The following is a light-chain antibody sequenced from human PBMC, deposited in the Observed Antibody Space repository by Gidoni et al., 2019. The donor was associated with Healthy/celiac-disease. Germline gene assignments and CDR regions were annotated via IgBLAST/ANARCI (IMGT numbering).Light chain of an antibody. Sequence: EIVLTQSPGTLSLSPGERATLSCRASQSVSSSYLAWYQQKPGQAPRLLIYGASSRATGIPDRFSGSGSGTDFTLTISRLEPEDFAVYYCQQYGSSPSFTFXPXTKVDIK. CDR2: GAS. CDR3: QQYGSSPSFT. CDR1: QSVSSSY. J-gene: IGKJ3*01. V-gene: IGKV3-20*01.